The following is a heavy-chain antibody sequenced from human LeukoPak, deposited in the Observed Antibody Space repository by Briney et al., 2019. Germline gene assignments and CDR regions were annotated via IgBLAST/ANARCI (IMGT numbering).Heavy chain of an antibody. J-gene: IGHJ3*02. CDR2: IYYSGST. CDR1: GGSISSYY. V-gene: IGHV4-59*01. Sequence: SETLSLTCTVSGGSISSYYWSWIRQPPGKGLEWIGYIYYSGSTNYNPSLKSRVTISVDTSKNQFSLKLSSATAADTAVYHCARDDTSSGWADAFDIWGQGTMVTVSS. CDR3: ARDDTSSGWADAFDI. D-gene: IGHD6-19*01.